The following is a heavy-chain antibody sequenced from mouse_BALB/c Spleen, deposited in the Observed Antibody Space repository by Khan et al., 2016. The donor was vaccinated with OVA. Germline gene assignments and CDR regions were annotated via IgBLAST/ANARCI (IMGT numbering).Heavy chain of an antibody. J-gene: IGHJ1*01. Sequence: EVELVESGGGLVKPGGSLKLSCTASGFTFSSYDMSWVRQTPEKRLEWVAYINSGGDTTYSPDTVKDRFTISRDNAKNTLYLQMSSLKSEDTAIYYCTRRTGYFDVWGAGTTVTVSS. CDR3: TRRTGYFDV. CDR2: INSGGDTT. CDR1: GFTFSSYD. V-gene: IGHV5-12-1*01.